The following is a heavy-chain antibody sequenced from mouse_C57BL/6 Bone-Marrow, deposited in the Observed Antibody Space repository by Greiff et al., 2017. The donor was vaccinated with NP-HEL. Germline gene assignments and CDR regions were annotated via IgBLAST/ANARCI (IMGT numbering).Heavy chain of an antibody. Sequence: QVQLQQPGAELVKPGASVKVSCKASSYTFTSYWMHWVKQRPGQGLEWIGRIHPSDSDTNYNQKFKGKATLTVDKSSSTAYMQLSSLTSEDSAVYYCAMPYYYGSSYHYYYAMDYWGQGTSVTVSS. CDR3: AMPYYYGSSYHYYYAMDY. CDR1: SYTFTSYW. V-gene: IGHV1-74*01. J-gene: IGHJ4*01. D-gene: IGHD1-1*01. CDR2: IHPSDSDT.